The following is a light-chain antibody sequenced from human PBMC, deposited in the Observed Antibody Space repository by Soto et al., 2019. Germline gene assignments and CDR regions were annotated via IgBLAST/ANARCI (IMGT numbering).Light chain of an antibody. V-gene: IGKV3-11*02. Sequence: EILLAQSPATLSLSPGERATLSCKASPAVSIFLAWYQQKPGQAPRLLIHDASNRATGVPARFSGSGSGRDFTLTITSLEPEDFAVYYCQQRSTWLYTFGQGTKLEV. CDR1: PAVSIF. J-gene: IGKJ2*01. CDR3: QQRSTWLYT. CDR2: DAS.